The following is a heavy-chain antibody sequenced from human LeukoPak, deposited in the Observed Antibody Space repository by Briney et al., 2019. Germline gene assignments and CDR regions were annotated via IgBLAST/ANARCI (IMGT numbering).Heavy chain of an antibody. D-gene: IGHD3-3*01. V-gene: IGHV4-38-2*02. CDR3: ARAEVAITIPFDY. J-gene: IGHJ4*02. Sequence: SETLSLTCSVSGYSISSGYYWGWIRQPPGKGLEWIGSIYHSGSTYYNPSLKSRVTISVDMPKNQFSLKLTSVTAADTAVYYCARAEVAITIPFDYWGQGTLVTVSS. CDR2: IYHSGST. CDR1: GYSISSGYY.